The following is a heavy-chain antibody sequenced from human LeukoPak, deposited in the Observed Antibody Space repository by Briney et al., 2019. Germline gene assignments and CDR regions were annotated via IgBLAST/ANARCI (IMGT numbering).Heavy chain of an antibody. CDR2: IYYSGST. CDR3: ARVHGYYDFWSGYYIGLDYYYYYMDV. V-gene: IGHV4-59*01. D-gene: IGHD3-3*01. CDR1: GGSISSYY. Sequence: SETLSLTCTVSGGSISSYYWSWIRQPPGKGLEWIGYIYYSGSTNYNPSLKSRVTISVDTSKNQFSLKLSSVTAADTAVYYCARVHGYYDFWSGYYIGLDYYYYYMDVWGKGTTVTVSS. J-gene: IGHJ6*03.